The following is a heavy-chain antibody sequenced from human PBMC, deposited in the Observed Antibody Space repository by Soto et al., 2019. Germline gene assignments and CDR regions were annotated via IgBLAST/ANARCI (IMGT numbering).Heavy chain of an antibody. CDR3: ARHRYYYGSGSYYNGRFDP. Sequence: SETLSLTCTVSGGSISSYYWSWIRQPPGKGLEWIGYIYYSGSTNYNPSLKSRVTISVDTSKNQFSLKLSSVTAADTAVYYCARHRYYYGSGSYYNGRFDPWGQGTLVTVSS. CDR2: IYYSGST. J-gene: IGHJ5*02. CDR1: GGSISSYY. V-gene: IGHV4-59*08. D-gene: IGHD3-10*01.